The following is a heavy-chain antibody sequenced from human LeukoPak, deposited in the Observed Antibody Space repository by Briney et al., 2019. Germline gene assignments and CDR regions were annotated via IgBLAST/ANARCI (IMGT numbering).Heavy chain of an antibody. Sequence: SGTLSLTRAVSGGSISSSNWWSWVRQPPGKGLEWIGEIYHSGSTNYNPSLKSRVTISVDKSKNQFSLKLSSVTAADTAVYYCAREVCSGGSCYFGESNWFDPWGQGTLVTVSS. J-gene: IGHJ5*02. D-gene: IGHD2-15*01. V-gene: IGHV4-4*02. CDR3: AREVCSGGSCYFGESNWFDP. CDR2: IYHSGST. CDR1: GGSISSSNW.